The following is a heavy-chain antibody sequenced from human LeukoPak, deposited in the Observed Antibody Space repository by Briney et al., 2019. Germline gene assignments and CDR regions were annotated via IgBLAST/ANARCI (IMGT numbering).Heavy chain of an antibody. CDR2: VRSKANSYAT. CDR1: GFTFSGSA. CDR3: TRARRLDYGSGSQLDY. Sequence: HPGGSLRLSCAASGFTFSGSAMHWVREASGKGLEWVGRVRSKANSYATAYAASVKGRFTISRDGSKNTAYLQMNSLKTEDTAVYSCTRARRLDYGSGSQLDYWGQGTLVTVSS. V-gene: IGHV3-73*01. J-gene: IGHJ4*02. D-gene: IGHD3-10*01.